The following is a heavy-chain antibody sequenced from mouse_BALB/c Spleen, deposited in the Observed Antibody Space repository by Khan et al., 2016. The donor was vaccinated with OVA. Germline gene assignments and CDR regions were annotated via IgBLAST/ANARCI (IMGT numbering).Heavy chain of an antibody. D-gene: IGHD1-1*01. Sequence: EVQLVESGGDLVKPGGSLKLSCAASGFTFSSYGMSWVRQTPDQRLEWVATISSGGHYTYFPDSVRGRFTISRDNAKNTLYMQMSSLKSEDTAMYYCARSITTDKGDYYAMDDWGQGTSVTVSS. CDR1: GFTFSSYG. CDR3: ARSITTDKGDYYAMDD. V-gene: IGHV5-6*01. J-gene: IGHJ4*01. CDR2: ISSGGHYT.